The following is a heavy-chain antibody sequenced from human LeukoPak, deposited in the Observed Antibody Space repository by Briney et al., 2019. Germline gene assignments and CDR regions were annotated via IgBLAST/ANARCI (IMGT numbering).Heavy chain of an antibody. D-gene: IGHD5-12*01. V-gene: IGHV3-43*02. CDR2: ISGDGGST. CDR3: AKDIVSGYDDDAFDI. Sequence: SGGSLRLSCAASGFTFDDYAMHWVRQAPGKGLEWVSLISGDGGSTYYADSVKGRFTISRDNSKNSLYLQINSLRTEDTALYYCAKDIVSGYDDDAFDIWGQGTMVTVSS. J-gene: IGHJ3*02. CDR1: GFTFDDYA.